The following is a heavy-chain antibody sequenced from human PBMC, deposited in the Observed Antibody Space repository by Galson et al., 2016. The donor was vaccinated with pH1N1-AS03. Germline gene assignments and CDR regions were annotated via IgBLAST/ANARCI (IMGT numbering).Heavy chain of an antibody. CDR2: IIAMFGTA. Sequence: SVKVSCKASGGTFSSYAISWVRQAPGQGLEWMGGIIAMFGTANYAQKVQGRVTITADKSTSTAEMELSSLRSEDTAVYYCARDANYDFWSGHDAFDIWGQGTMVTVSS. J-gene: IGHJ3*02. D-gene: IGHD3-3*01. V-gene: IGHV1-69*06. CDR1: GGTFSSYA. CDR3: ARDANYDFWSGHDAFDI.